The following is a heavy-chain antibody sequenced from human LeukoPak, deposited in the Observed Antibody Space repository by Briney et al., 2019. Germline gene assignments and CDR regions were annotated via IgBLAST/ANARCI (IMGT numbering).Heavy chain of an antibody. CDR2: MNPNSGNT. Sequence: ASATVSFKASGCTFTTYAINWVRQATGQGLEWMGWMNPNSGNTGYAQKFQGRVTITRNTSISTAYMELSSLRSEDTAVYYCARSGYYYDSSGYYQMDYWGQGTLVTVSS. D-gene: IGHD3-22*01. CDR3: ARSGYYYDSSGYYQMDY. J-gene: IGHJ4*02. CDR1: GCTFTTYA. V-gene: IGHV1-8*03.